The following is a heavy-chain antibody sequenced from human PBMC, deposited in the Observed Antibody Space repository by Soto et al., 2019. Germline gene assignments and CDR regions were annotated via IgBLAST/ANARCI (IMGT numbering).Heavy chain of an antibody. Sequence: VPSVKVSCKASGYTFTSYYMHWVRQAPGQGLEWMGIINPSGGSTSYAQKFQGRVTMTRDTSTSTVYMELSSLRSEDTAVYYCASTQYSSSLYSSYGMDVWGQGTTVTVSS. J-gene: IGHJ6*02. D-gene: IGHD6-13*01. V-gene: IGHV1-46*01. CDR2: INPSGGST. CDR3: ASTQYSSSLYSSYGMDV. CDR1: GYTFTSYY.